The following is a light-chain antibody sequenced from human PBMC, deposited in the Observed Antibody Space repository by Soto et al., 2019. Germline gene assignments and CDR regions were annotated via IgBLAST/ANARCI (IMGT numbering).Light chain of an antibody. Sequence: DIQMTQSPSTLSASVGDRVTITCRASQSITDWLAWYQQKPGKAPKFLIYRASNLECGIPSRFSGSGSGTAFTLAISSVQRDDFATYYGQYWADYSWTFGQGPNVGIK. CDR1: QSITDW. CDR3: QYWADYSWT. V-gene: IGKV1-5*03. J-gene: IGKJ1*01. CDR2: RAS.